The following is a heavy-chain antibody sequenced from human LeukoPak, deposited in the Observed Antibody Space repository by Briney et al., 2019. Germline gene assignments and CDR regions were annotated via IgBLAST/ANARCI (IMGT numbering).Heavy chain of an antibody. Sequence: ASVKVSCKASGYTFTTYHMHWGRQAPGQGLEWRGTIDPSGGRTAYAQKFQGRVTVTRDTSTSTVYMELSSLRSEDTAVYYCARPAPTGVDAFDTWGQGTLVTVSS. CDR1: GYTFTTYH. CDR2: IDPSGGRT. V-gene: IGHV1-46*01. J-gene: IGHJ3*02. D-gene: IGHD3-10*01. CDR3: ARPAPTGVDAFDT.